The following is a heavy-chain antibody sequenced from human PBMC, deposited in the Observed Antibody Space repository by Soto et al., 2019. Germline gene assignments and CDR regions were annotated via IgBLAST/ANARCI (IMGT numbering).Heavy chain of an antibody. J-gene: IGHJ6*03. CDR1: GYTFTSYG. CDR2: ISAYNGNT. D-gene: IGHD6-13*01. CDR3: ARGGGIDSSSWYSFYYYYMDV. V-gene: IGHV1-18*01. Sequence: ASVKVSCKASGYTFTSYGISWVRQAPGQGLEWMGWISAYNGNTNYAQKLQGRVTMTTDTSTSTAYMELRSLRSDDTAVYYCARGGGIDSSSWYSFYYYYMDVWGKGTTVTVS.